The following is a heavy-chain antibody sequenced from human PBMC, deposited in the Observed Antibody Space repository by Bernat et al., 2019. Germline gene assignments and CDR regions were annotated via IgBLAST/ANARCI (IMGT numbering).Heavy chain of an antibody. J-gene: IGHJ4*02. Sequence: QVQLVESGGGLVKPGGSLRLSCAASGFTFSDYSMTWIRQAPGKGLEWVSDTNSAGNYTNYADSVKGRFTMSRDNAKKFLYLQMNSLRDEDTAVYYCAGGGTWGGYCITTNCYSGFDYWGQGTLATVSS. CDR3: AGGGTWGGYCITTNCYSGFDY. CDR1: GFTFSDYS. CDR2: TNSAGNYT. V-gene: IGHV3-11*05. D-gene: IGHD2-2*01.